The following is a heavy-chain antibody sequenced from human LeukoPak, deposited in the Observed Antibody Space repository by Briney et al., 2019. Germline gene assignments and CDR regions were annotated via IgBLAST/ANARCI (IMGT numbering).Heavy chain of an antibody. D-gene: IGHD6-6*01. CDR2: INHSGST. Sequence: SETLSLTCAVYGGSFSGYYWSWIRQPPGKGLEWIGEINHSGSTNYNPSLKSRVTISVDTSKNQFSLKLSSVTAADTAVYYCARGAGSLAARRFFSDWGQGTLVTVSS. CDR1: GGSFSGYY. CDR3: ARGAGSLAARRFFSD. V-gene: IGHV4-34*01. J-gene: IGHJ4*02.